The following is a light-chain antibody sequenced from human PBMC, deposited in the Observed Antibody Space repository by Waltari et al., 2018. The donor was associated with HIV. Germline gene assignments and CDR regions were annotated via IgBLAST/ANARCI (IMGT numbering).Light chain of an antibody. J-gene: IGLJ1*01. Sequence: QSVLTQPPSASGTPGQRVPIPCSGSSSNIGRNYVCWYQQLPGTAPKLLIYRNNERPSGVPDRFSGSKSGTSASLAISGLRSEDEADYYCAAWDDSLSGLYVFGTGTKVTVL. CDR1: SSNIGRNY. CDR2: RNN. V-gene: IGLV1-47*01. CDR3: AAWDDSLSGLYV.